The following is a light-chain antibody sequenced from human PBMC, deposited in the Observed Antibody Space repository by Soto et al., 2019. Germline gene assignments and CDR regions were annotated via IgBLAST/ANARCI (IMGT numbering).Light chain of an antibody. J-gene: IGKJ4*01. Sequence: DIQMTQSPSTLSASVGDRVTITCRTSQSISSWLAWYQQKPGKAPKLLIYDASSLESGVPSRFSGRGSGTEFTLNISSLQPDDFATYYCQHYNSYSLTFGGGTKVEIK. CDR2: DAS. CDR1: QSISSW. CDR3: QHYNSYSLT. V-gene: IGKV1-5*01.